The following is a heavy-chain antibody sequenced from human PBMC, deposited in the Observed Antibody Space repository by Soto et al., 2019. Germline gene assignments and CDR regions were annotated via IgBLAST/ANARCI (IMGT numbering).Heavy chain of an antibody. Sequence: PSGTLSLTCAVYGVSLTGYYWSWIRQPPGKGLEWIGEINHSGITKYKPSLKSRVTMSADTSKNQFSLKLRSVTAADTAVYYCARVGAYCSGTSCSGFWGQGTLVTVSS. CDR3: ARVGAYCSGTSCSGF. CDR1: GVSLTGYY. V-gene: IGHV4-34*01. D-gene: IGHD2-15*01. J-gene: IGHJ4*02. CDR2: INHSGIT.